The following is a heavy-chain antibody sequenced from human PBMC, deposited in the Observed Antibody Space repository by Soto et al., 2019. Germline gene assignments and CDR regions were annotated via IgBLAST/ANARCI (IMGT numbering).Heavy chain of an antibody. CDR2: INPNSGGT. CDR3: VSTVLMRSLYGMDV. Sequence: ASVKVSCKASGYTFTGYYMHWVRQAPGQGLEWMGWINPNSGGTNYAQKFQGWVTMTRDTSISTAYMELSRLRSDDTAVYYCVSTVLMRSLYGMDVWGQGTTVTVSS. J-gene: IGHJ6*02. V-gene: IGHV1-2*04. CDR1: GYTFTGYY. D-gene: IGHD2-8*01.